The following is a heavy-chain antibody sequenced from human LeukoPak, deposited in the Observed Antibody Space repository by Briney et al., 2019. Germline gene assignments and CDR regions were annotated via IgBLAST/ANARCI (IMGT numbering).Heavy chain of an antibody. D-gene: IGHD2-15*01. CDR2: ISSSSSYI. Sequence: GGPVRLSCAASGFPFRRYSMHWVRQAPAKGLEWVSSISSSSSYIYYADSVKGRFTISRDNAKNSMYLQMNSLRGEDTAVYYCARDSGGSCYHPWGQGTLVTVSS. V-gene: IGHV3-21*01. CDR3: ARDSGGSCYHP. J-gene: IGHJ5*02. CDR1: GFPFRRYS.